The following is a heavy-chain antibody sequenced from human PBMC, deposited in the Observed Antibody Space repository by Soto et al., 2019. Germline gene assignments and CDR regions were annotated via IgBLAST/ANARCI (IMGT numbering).Heavy chain of an antibody. D-gene: IGHD3-10*01. CDR2: ITDTGGDA. J-gene: IGHJ4*02. V-gene: IGHV3-23*01. Sequence: EVQLLESGGDLIQPGGSLRLSCVASGITVGSRAMSWVRQAPGEGLEWVSTITDTGGDAKYADSVRGRFTISRDNSKKTLYLQMSSLRADDSAVYFCARGSKDSSPGSRIYDFWRRGTLLTVSS. CDR3: ARGSKDSSPGSRIYDF. CDR1: GITVGSRA.